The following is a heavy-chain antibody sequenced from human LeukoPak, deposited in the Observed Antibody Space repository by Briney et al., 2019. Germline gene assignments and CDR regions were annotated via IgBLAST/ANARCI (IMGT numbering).Heavy chain of an antibody. Sequence: PGGSLRLSCAASGFAFSNYWMHWLRQAPGKGRMWVSRINSGGSITRYADSVKGRITISRDNAKNTLYLPMNSLRAEDTAVYYCAKAVVVSAIPSDWGQGTLVTASS. J-gene: IGHJ4*02. V-gene: IGHV3-74*01. D-gene: IGHD2-15*01. CDR1: GFAFSNYW. CDR2: INSGGSIT. CDR3: AKAVVVSAIPSD.